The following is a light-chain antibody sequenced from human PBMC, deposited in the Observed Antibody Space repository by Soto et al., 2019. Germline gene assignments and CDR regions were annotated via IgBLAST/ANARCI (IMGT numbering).Light chain of an antibody. CDR1: SSDVGGYNY. CDR2: DVR. V-gene: IGLV2-14*03. CDR3: SSYTSSSTLVV. J-gene: IGLJ2*01. Sequence: QSALTQPVSVSGSPGQSITISCTGTSSDVGGYNYVSWYQHHPGQAPKLMIYDVRNRTSGVSNRFSGSKSGNTASLTISGLQAEDEADYYCSSYTSSSTLVVFGGGTKLTVL.